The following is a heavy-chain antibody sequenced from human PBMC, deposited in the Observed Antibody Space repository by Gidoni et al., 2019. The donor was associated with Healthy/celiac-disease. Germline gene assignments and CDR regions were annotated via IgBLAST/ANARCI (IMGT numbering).Heavy chain of an antibody. V-gene: IGHV3-23*01. Sequence: EVPLLESGGGLVQPGGSLRLSCAASGFTFGSYAMSWVRQAPGKGLGWVSAISGSGGSTYYADSVKGRFTISRDNSKNTLYLQMNSLRAEDTAVYYCAKTTVTKDYFDYWGQGTLVTVSS. CDR3: AKTTVTKDYFDY. CDR1: GFTFGSYA. CDR2: ISGSGGST. J-gene: IGHJ4*02. D-gene: IGHD4-17*01.